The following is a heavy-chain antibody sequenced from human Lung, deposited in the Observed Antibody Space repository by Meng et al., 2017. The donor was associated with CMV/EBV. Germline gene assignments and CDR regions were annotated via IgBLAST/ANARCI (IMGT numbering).Heavy chain of an antibody. CDR1: GFTFSSYA. Sequence: SCAASGFTFSSYAMSWVRQAPGKGLEWVSAISGSGGSTYYADSVKGRFTISRDNSKNTLYLQMNSLRAEDTAVYYCAKYIAAAGILSVYFDYWGQGKXVTVSS. V-gene: IGHV3-23*01. D-gene: IGHD6-13*01. CDR3: AKYIAAAGILSVYFDY. J-gene: IGHJ4*02. CDR2: ISGSGGST.